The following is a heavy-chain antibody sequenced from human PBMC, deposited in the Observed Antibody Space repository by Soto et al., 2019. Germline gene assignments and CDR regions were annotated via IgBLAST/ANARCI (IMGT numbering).Heavy chain of an antibody. Sequence: SETLSLTCTVSGGSISSGDYYWSWIRQPPGKDLEWIAFIYNSVSTNYNPSLKSRVTISVDTSKNQFSLKLNSVTAADTAVYFCARGPPFDYWGQGTLVTVSS. CDR1: GGSISSGDYY. CDR2: IYNSVST. J-gene: IGHJ4*02. CDR3: ARGPPFDY. V-gene: IGHV4-61*08.